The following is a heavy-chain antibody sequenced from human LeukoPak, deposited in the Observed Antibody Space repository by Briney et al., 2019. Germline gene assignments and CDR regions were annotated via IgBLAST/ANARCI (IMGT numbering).Heavy chain of an antibody. Sequence: GGSLRLSCAASGFTFSSYSMNWVRQAPGKGLEWVSSISSSSSYIYYADSVKGRFTISRDNAKNSLYLQMNSLRAEDTAVYYCAKVWNGQWLVSHYFDYWGQGTLVTVSS. D-gene: IGHD6-19*01. J-gene: IGHJ4*02. CDR1: GFTFSSYS. CDR3: AKVWNGQWLVSHYFDY. CDR2: ISSSSSYI. V-gene: IGHV3-21*04.